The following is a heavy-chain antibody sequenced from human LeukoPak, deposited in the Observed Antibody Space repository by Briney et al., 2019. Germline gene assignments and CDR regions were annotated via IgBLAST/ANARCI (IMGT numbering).Heavy chain of an antibody. J-gene: IGHJ6*02. V-gene: IGHV4-34*01. CDR2: TNHSGST. CDR3: ATSYYYYYGMDV. CDR1: GGSFSGNY. Sequence: SETLSLTCAVYGGSFSGNYWSWIRQPPGKGLEWIGETNHSGSTNCNPSLKSRVTISVDTSKNQFSLKLSSVTAADTAVYYCATSYYYYYGMDVWGQGTTVTVSS.